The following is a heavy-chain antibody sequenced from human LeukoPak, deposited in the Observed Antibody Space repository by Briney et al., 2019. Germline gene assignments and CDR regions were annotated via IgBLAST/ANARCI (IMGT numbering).Heavy chain of an antibody. CDR1: DGSISSYY. CDR2: IYDSGST. V-gene: IGHV4-59*01. CDR3: ARDYKAARPFDY. J-gene: IGHJ4*02. Sequence: SETLSLTCTVSDGSISSYYWSWIRQPPGKGLEWIGHIYDSGSTNYNPSLKSRVTISVDTSKNQFSLKLSSVTAADTAVYYCARDYKAARPFDYWGQGTLVTVSS. D-gene: IGHD6-6*01.